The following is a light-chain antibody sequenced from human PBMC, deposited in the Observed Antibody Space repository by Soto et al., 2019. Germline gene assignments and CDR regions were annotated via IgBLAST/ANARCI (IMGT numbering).Light chain of an antibody. CDR3: QQYNNWPRT. CDR2: GAS. CDR1: QSVGSN. Sequence: EIILPQPSVTLSLSPGEKATLSSRASQSVGSNLAWYQQKPGQAPRLLIYGASTRATGVPPRFSGSGSGTEFTLTISSLQSEDFAVYYCQQYNNWPRTFGQGTKVDIK. V-gene: IGKV3-15*01. J-gene: IGKJ1*01.